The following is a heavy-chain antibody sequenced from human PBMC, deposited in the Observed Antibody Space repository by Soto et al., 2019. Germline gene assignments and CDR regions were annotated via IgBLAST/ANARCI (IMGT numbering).Heavy chain of an antibody. D-gene: IGHD1-26*01. J-gene: IGHJ5*02. CDR2: VSGNGGNT. Sequence: PGGSLRLSCVASGFSFSSYTMNWVRQAPGKGLEWVSGVSGNGGNTYYADSVKGRFSISRDNSKNTLYLQLNSLRAEDTAIYYCAKDRMGASGWFDPWGQGTPVTVYS. CDR3: AKDRMGASGWFDP. CDR1: GFSFSSYT. V-gene: IGHV3-23*01.